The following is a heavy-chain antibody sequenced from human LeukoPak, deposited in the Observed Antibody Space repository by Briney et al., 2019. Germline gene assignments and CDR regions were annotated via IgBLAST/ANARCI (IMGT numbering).Heavy chain of an antibody. Sequence: PSETLSLTCTVSGGSISSYYWSCIRQPPWTRLECIGYIYYSGSTNYNPSLKSRVTISVDTSKNQFSLKLSSVTAADTAVYYCARHMRITMVRGVKAWFDPWGQGTLVTVSS. V-gene: IGHV4-59*08. CDR1: GGSISSYY. J-gene: IGHJ5*02. D-gene: IGHD3-10*01. CDR3: ARHMRITMVRGVKAWFDP. CDR2: IYYSGST.